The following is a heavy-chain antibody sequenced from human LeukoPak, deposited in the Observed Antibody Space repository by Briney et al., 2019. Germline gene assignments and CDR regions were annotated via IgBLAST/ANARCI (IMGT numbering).Heavy chain of an antibody. D-gene: IGHD6-13*01. CDR2: ISYDGSNK. V-gene: IGHV3-30*18. CDR1: GFTFSSYG. Sequence: GGSLRLSCAASGFTFSSYGMHWVRQAPGKGLEWVAVISYDGSNKYYADSVKGRFTISRDNSKNTLYLQMNSLRAEDTAVYYCAKDHGWVSSSWYEFDYWGQGTLVTVSS. CDR3: AKDHGWVSSSWYEFDY. J-gene: IGHJ4*02.